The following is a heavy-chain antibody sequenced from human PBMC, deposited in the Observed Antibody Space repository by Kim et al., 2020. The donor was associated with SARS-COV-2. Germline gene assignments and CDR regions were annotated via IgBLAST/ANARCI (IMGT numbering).Heavy chain of an antibody. CDR3: ARDSSGDYYFDY. CDR2: IKPSGGST. J-gene: IGHJ4*02. V-gene: IGHV1-46*01. D-gene: IGHD6-19*01. CDR1: GYTFTSYY. Sequence: ASVKVSCKASGYTFTSYYMHWVRQAPGQGLEWMGIIKPSGGSTSYAQKFQGRVTMTRDTSTSTVYMELSSLRSEDTAVYYCARDSSGDYYFDYWGQGTLVTVSS.